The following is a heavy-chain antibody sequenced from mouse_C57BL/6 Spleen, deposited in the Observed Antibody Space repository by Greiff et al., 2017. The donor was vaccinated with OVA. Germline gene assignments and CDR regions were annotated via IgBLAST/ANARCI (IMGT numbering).Heavy chain of an antibody. CDR2: IYPGSGNT. Sequence: VQLQQSGAELVRPGASVKLSCKASGYTFTDYYINWVKQRPGQGLEWIARIYPGSGNTYYNEKFKGKATLTAEKSSSTAYMQLSSLTSEDSAVYFCARWGDGAYWGQGTLVTVSA. CDR3: ARWGDGAY. D-gene: IGHD3-3*01. CDR1: GYTFTDYY. V-gene: IGHV1-76*01. J-gene: IGHJ3*01.